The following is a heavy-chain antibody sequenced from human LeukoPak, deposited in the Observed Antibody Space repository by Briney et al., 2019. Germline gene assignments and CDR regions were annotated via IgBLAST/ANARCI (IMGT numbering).Heavy chain of an antibody. J-gene: IGHJ4*02. Sequence: QTGGSLRLSCTVSGFTVSSNSMSWVRQAPGKGLEWVSFIYSAGSIYYSDSVKGRFTISIDNSKNTLYLQMNSLRVEDAAVYYCARAPVTPCRGAYCYPFDYWGQGTLVTVSS. CDR2: IYSAGSI. CDR1: GFTVSSNS. D-gene: IGHD2-21*01. CDR3: ARAPVTPCRGAYCYPFDY. V-gene: IGHV3-53*01.